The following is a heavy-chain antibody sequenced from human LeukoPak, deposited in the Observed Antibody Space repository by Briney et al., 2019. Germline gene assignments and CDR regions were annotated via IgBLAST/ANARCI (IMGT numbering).Heavy chain of an antibody. Sequence: PGGSLRLSCAASGFTFSSYAMSWVRQAPGKGLEWVSAISGSGGSTYYADSVKGRFTISRDNSKNTLYLQMGSLRPEDMAVYYCARVGGSGSFDSWGQGTLVSVSS. CDR3: ARVGGSGSFDS. CDR1: GFTFSSYA. CDR2: ISGSGGST. J-gene: IGHJ4*02. V-gene: IGHV3-23*01. D-gene: IGHD6-19*01.